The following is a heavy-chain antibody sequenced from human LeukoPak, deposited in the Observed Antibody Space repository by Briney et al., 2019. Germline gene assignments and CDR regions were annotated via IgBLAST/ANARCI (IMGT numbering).Heavy chain of an antibody. CDR1: GGSISSSSYY. D-gene: IGHD3-16*01. Sequence: SETLSLTCTVSGGSISSSSYYWGWIRQPPGKGLEWIGSTYYSGSTYYNPSLKSRVTISVGTSKSQFSLKLSSVTAADTAVYYCARYRTFLDYWGQGTLVTVSS. V-gene: IGHV4-39*07. CDR3: ARYRTFLDY. J-gene: IGHJ4*02. CDR2: TYYSGST.